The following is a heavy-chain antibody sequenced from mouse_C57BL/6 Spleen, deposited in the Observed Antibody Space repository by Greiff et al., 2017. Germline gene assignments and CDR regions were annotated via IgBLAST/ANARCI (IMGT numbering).Heavy chain of an antibody. J-gene: IGHJ3*01. Sequence: QVQLQQPGAELVRPGSSVKLSCKASGYTFTSYWMHWVKQRPIQGLEWIGNIDPSDSETHYNQKFKDKATLTVDKSSSSTYMQLSSLTSEDSAVYDSAREGEPTWFAYWGQGTLVAVSA. D-gene: IGHD6-5*01. CDR1: GYTFTSYW. CDR2: IDPSDSET. V-gene: IGHV1-52*01. CDR3: AREGEPTWFAY.